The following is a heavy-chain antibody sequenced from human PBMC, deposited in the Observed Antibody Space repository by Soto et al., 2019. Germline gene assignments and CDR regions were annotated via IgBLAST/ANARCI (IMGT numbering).Heavy chain of an antibody. CDR3: ATANIETYDYIDY. V-gene: IGHV1-18*01. CDR2: ISAYNGNT. D-gene: IGHD3-16*01. J-gene: IGHJ4*02. CDR1: GYTFTVDG. Sequence: ASVKVSCKASGYTFTVDGISWVRQAPGQGLEWMGWISAYNGNTNYAQKLQGRVTMTTDTSTSTAYMELRSLRSDDTAVYYCATANIETYDYIDYWGQGTLVTVSS.